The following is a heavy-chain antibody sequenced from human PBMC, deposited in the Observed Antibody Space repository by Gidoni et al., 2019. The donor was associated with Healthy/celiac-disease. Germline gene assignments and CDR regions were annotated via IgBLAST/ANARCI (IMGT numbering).Heavy chain of an antibody. CDR3: VCIAAAGRAFDI. Sequence: EVQLVESGGGLVQPGGSLRLSCSASGFPFSSYAMHWVRQAPGKGLEYVSAISSNGGSTYYADSVKGRFTISRDNSKNTLYLQMSSLRAEDTAVYYCVCIAAAGRAFDIWGQGTMVTVSS. CDR1: GFPFSSYA. V-gene: IGHV3-64D*06. J-gene: IGHJ3*02. D-gene: IGHD6-13*01. CDR2: ISSNGGST.